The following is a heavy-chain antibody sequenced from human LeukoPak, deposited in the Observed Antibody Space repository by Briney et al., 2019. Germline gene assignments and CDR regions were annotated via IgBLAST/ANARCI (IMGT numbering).Heavy chain of an antibody. Sequence: SGGSLRLSCTASGFTFGDYAMSWVRQAPGKGLEWVGFIRSKAYGGTTEYAASVKGRFTISRDDSKSIAYLQMNSLKTEDTAVYYCAKDAQYNWNEEYWGQGTLVTVSS. J-gene: IGHJ4*02. D-gene: IGHD1-1*01. CDR3: AKDAQYNWNEEY. V-gene: IGHV3-49*04. CDR1: GFTFGDYA. CDR2: IRSKAYGGTT.